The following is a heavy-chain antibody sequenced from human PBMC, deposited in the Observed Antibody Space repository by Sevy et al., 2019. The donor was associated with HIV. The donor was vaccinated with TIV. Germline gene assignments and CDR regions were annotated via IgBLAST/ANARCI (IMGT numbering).Heavy chain of an antibody. Sequence: GGSLRLSCAASGFTFSSYWMSWVRQAPGKGLEGVANIKQDGSEKYYVDSVKGRFTISRDNAKNSLYLQMNSLRAEDTAVYYCARVFTIFDPGMDVWGQGTTVTVSS. CDR1: GFTFSSYW. D-gene: IGHD3-3*01. CDR2: IKQDGSEK. J-gene: IGHJ6*02. V-gene: IGHV3-7*01. CDR3: ARVFTIFDPGMDV.